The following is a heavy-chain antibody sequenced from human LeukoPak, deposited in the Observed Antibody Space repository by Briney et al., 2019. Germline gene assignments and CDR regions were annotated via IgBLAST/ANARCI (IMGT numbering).Heavy chain of an antibody. Sequence: GGSLRLSCAASGFTFTIYSLNWVRQAPGKGLEWVASISSGSSYINYADSVKGRFIISRDNANNSLYLQMNSLRAEDTAVYYCARDLYGDYLFDDWGQGTLVIVSS. CDR2: ISSGSSYI. CDR1: GFTFTIYS. V-gene: IGHV3-21*01. CDR3: ARDLYGDYLFDD. D-gene: IGHD4-17*01. J-gene: IGHJ4*02.